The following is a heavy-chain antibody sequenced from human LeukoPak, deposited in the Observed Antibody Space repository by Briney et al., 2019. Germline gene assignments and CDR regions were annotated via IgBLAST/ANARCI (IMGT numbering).Heavy chain of an antibody. J-gene: IGHJ4*02. CDR1: GFTFSSYA. V-gene: IGHV3-23*01. Sequence: GGSLRLSCAASGFTFSSYAMSWFRQAPGKGLEWVSAISGSGGSTYYADSVKGRFTISRDNSKNTLYLQMNSLRAEDTAVYYCAKGIIRAARPSYYFDYWGQGTLVTVSS. D-gene: IGHD6-6*01. CDR2: ISGSGGST. CDR3: AKGIIRAARPSYYFDY.